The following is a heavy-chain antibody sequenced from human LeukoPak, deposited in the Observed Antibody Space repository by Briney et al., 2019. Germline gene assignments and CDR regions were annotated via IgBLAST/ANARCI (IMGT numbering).Heavy chain of an antibody. D-gene: IGHD2-21*01. CDR1: GGSISSGGYS. J-gene: IGHJ3*02. V-gene: IGHV4-30-2*01. CDR3: ARVFTDAFDI. CDR2: IYHSGNI. Sequence: PSETLSLTCAVSGGSISSGGYSWSWIRQPPGEGLEWIGFIYHSGNIYYNPSLRGRVTISVDRSKNQFSLNLSSVTAADTAVYYCARVFTDAFDIWGQGTMVTVSS.